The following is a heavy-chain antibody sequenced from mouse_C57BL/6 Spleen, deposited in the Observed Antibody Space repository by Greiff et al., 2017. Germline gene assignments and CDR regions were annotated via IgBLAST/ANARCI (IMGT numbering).Heavy chain of an antibody. CDR1: GYTFTSYW. CDR2: INPSNGGT. V-gene: IGHV1-53*01. CDR3: ARGWGLRHNFDD. Sequence: QVQLQQPGTELVKPGASVKLSCKASGYTFTSYWMHWVKQRPGQGLEWIGNINPSNGGTNYNEKFKSKATLAVDKSSSTLYMQLSGLTSEDSAVYYCARGWGLRHNFDDWGQGTTLTVSS. J-gene: IGHJ2*01. D-gene: IGHD2-4*01.